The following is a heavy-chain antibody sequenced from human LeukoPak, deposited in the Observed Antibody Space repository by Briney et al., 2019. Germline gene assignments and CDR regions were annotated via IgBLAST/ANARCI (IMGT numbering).Heavy chain of an antibody. J-gene: IGHJ4*02. CDR3: ARDLGDSSAP. V-gene: IGHV3-53*01. CDR1: GFTFSSYA. Sequence: GGSLRLSCAASGFTFSSYAMSWVRQAPGKGLEWVSVIYSGGSTYYADSVKGRFTISRDNSKNTLYLQMNSLRAEDTAVYYCARDLGDSSAPWGQGTLVTVSS. CDR2: IYSGGST. D-gene: IGHD3-22*01.